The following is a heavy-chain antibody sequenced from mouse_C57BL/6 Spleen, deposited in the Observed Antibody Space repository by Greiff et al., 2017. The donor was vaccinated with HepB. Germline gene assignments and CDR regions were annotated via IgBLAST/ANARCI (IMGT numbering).Heavy chain of an antibody. J-gene: IGHJ2*01. CDR3: ARDPFTTVVAGGFDY. CDR1: GYTFTSYW. V-gene: IGHV1-52*01. Sequence: QVQLQQPGAELVRPGSSVKLSCKASGYTFTSYWMHWVKQRPIQGLEWIGNIDPSDSETHYNQKFKDKATLTVDKSSSTAYMQLSSLTSEDSAVYYCARDPFTTVVAGGFDYWGQGTTPTVSS. D-gene: IGHD1-1*01. CDR2: IDPSDSET.